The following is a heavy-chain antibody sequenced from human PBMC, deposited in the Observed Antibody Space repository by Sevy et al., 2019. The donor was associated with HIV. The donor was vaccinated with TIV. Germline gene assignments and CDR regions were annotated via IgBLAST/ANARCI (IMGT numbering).Heavy chain of an antibody. J-gene: IGHJ4*02. V-gene: IGHV3-21*01. Sequence: GGCLRLSCAASGFTFSSYSMNWVRQAPGKGLEWVSSISSSSSYIYYADSVKGRFTISRDNAKNSLYLQMNSLRAEDTAVYYCARGGSSDRFGHFDYWGQGTLVTVSS. D-gene: IGHD3-10*01. CDR3: ARGGSSDRFGHFDY. CDR1: GFTFSSYS. CDR2: ISSSSSYI.